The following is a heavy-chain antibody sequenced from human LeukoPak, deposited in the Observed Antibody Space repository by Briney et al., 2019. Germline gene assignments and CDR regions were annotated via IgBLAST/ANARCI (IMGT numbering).Heavy chain of an antibody. Sequence: GGSLRLSCAASGFTFSPYAMHWVRQAPGKGLEWVAVLSYDGNRKYYADSVKGRFTISRDNSKNTLFLQMNSLRAEDTAVYYCARGAGYNYPYYFDYWGQGTLVTVSS. CDR3: ARGAGYNYPYYFDY. V-gene: IGHV3-30-3*01. J-gene: IGHJ4*02. CDR1: GFTFSPYA. D-gene: IGHD5-24*01. CDR2: LSYDGNRK.